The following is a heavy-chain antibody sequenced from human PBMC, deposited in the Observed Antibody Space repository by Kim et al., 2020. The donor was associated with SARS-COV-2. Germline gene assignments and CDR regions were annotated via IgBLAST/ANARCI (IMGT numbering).Heavy chain of an antibody. CDR3: ARKDSSGTKRDY. D-gene: IGHD3-22*01. Sequence: SETLSLTCTVSGGSISSGGYYWSWIRQHPGKGLEWIGYIYYSGSTYYNPSLKSRVTISVDTSKNQFSLKLSSVTAADTAVYYCARKDSSGTKRDYWGQGTLVTVSS. CDR1: GGSISSGGYY. CDR2: IYYSGST. J-gene: IGHJ4*02. V-gene: IGHV4-31*03.